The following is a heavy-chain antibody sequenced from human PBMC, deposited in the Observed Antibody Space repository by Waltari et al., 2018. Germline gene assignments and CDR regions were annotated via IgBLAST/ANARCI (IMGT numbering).Heavy chain of an antibody. CDR2: LDAKLARR. CDR1: GYTFINYH. V-gene: IGHV1-8*02. D-gene: IGHD3-22*01. Sequence: QVQLGRSGAEVKTPGASVRVSCKAFGYTFINYHIHWVRPAPGQGRGWMGGLDAKLARRGYAQRYQGRFSMTSDGSSRTAYMELSGLTPDDTAVYYCARDYDTSTLYVENAFDVWGQGTVVTVSS. J-gene: IGHJ3*01. CDR3: ARDYDTSTLYVENAFDV.